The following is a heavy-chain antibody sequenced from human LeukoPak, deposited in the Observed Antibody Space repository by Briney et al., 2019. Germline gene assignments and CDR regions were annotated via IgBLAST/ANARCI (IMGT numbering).Heavy chain of an antibody. CDR3: ARAPPRYCSSTSCYWFDY. D-gene: IGHD2-2*01. Sequence: GGSLRLSCAASGFTFSSYATHWVRQAPGKGLEWVAVISYDGSNKYYADSVKGRFTISRDNSKNTLYLQMNSLRAEDTAVYYCARAPPRYCSSTSCYWFDYWGQGTLVTVSS. CDR2: ISYDGSNK. J-gene: IGHJ4*02. V-gene: IGHV3-30-3*01. CDR1: GFTFSSYA.